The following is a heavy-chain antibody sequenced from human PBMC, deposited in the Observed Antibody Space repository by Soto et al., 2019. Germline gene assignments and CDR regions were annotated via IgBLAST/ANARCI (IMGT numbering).Heavy chain of an antibody. CDR1: GGSISSYY. J-gene: IGHJ5*02. Sequence: TSETLSLTCTVSGGSISSYYWSWIRQPPGKGLEWIGYIYYSGSTNYNPSLKSRVTISVDTSKNQFSLKLSSVTAADTAVYYCARANFWSGYYHPPWFDPWGQGTLVTVSS. D-gene: IGHD3-3*01. V-gene: IGHV4-59*01. CDR2: IYYSGST. CDR3: ARANFWSGYYHPPWFDP.